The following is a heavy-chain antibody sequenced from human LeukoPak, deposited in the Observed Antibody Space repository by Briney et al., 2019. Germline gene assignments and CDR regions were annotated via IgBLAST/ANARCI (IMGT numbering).Heavy chain of an antibody. CDR1: GYTFTSYG. CDR3: ARGDDYYDSSVAFDY. D-gene: IGHD3-22*01. Sequence: GASVKVSCKASGYTFTSYGISWVRQAPGQGLEWMGWISAYNGNTNYAQKLQGRVTTTTDTSTSTAYMELRSLRSDDTAVYYCARGDDYYDSSVAFDYWGQGTLVTVSS. J-gene: IGHJ4*02. V-gene: IGHV1-18*01. CDR2: ISAYNGNT.